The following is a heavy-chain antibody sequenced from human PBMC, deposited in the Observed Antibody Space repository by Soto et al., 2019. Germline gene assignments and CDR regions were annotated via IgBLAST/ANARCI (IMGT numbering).Heavy chain of an antibody. Sequence: ASVKVSCKASGGTFSSFAISWVRQAPGQGLEWMGWISTYSGDIKYAQNFQGRVTMTTETSTTTAYLELRSLRSDDTAVYYCARHHGPTTSENWFDPWGQGTLVTVSS. D-gene: IGHD5-12*01. CDR2: ISTYSGDI. J-gene: IGHJ5*02. V-gene: IGHV1-18*01. CDR3: ARHHGPTTSENWFDP. CDR1: GGTFSSFA.